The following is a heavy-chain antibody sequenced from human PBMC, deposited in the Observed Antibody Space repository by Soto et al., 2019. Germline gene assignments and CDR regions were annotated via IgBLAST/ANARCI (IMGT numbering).Heavy chain of an antibody. CDR1: GYTFTSYG. CDR3: ASGRIVVVPAAIRDDYYYGMDV. CDR2: ISAYNGNT. D-gene: IGHD2-2*02. J-gene: IGHJ6*02. V-gene: IGHV1-18*01. Sequence: ASVKVSCKXSGYTFTSYGISWVRQAPGQGLEWMGWISAYNGNTNYAQKLQGRVTMTTDTSTSTAYMELRSLRSDDTAVYYCASGRIVVVPAAIRDDYYYGMDVWGQGTTVTV.